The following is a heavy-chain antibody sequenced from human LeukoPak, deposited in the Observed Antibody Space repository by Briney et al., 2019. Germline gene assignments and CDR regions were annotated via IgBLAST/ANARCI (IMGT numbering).Heavy chain of an antibody. Sequence: GGSLRLSCAASGFTFSTYWMTWVRQAPGKALEWVANIKTDGSHTYYLDSVKGRFTISRDNAKNFLFLQLGSLRADDTGVYYCARASMGGRDYHLDSWGQGTLVTVSS. CDR3: ARASMGGRDYHLDS. J-gene: IGHJ4*02. CDR2: IKTDGSHT. V-gene: IGHV3-7*01. D-gene: IGHD4/OR15-4a*01. CDR1: GFTFSTYW.